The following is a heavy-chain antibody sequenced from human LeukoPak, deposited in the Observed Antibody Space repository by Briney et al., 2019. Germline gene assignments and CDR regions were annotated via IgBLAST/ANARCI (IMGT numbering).Heavy chain of an antibody. CDR1: GFTFGDYA. D-gene: IGHD5-18*01. Sequence: GGSLRLSCAASGFTFGDYAMHWVRQAPGKGLEWVSGISWNSGSIGYADSVKGRFTISRDNAKNSLYLQMNSLRAEDMALYYCAKGVTDAAMDPFDYWGQGTLVTVSS. CDR2: ISWNSGSI. J-gene: IGHJ4*02. V-gene: IGHV3-9*03. CDR3: AKGVTDAAMDPFDY.